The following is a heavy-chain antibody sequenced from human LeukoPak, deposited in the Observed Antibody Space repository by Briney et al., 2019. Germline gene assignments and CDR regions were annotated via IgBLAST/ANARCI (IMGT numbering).Heavy chain of an antibody. CDR1: EYTFTGYY. Sequence: ASVKVSCKASEYTFTGYYLHWVRQAPGQGLEWMGRINPSSGGTNYAQKFQGRVTMTRDTSISTVYMELSRLRFDDTAVYYCARDHSGYSYLFDPWGQGTLVTVSS. D-gene: IGHD5-18*01. CDR3: ARDHSGYSYLFDP. V-gene: IGHV1-2*06. CDR2: INPSSGGT. J-gene: IGHJ5*02.